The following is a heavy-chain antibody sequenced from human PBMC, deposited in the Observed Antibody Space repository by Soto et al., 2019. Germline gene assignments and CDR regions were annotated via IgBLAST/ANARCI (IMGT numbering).Heavy chain of an antibody. V-gene: IGHV1-69*12. Sequence: QVQLVQSGAEVKKPGSSVKVSCKASGGTFSNYPISWVRQAPGQGLEWMGGIIPIFGTVNYAQKFQGRVTITADESTSTAYMELSSLRSEDTAVYYCARGNHRWIQLWYFDLWCRGTLVTVSS. CDR2: IIPIFGTV. CDR1: GGTFSNYP. J-gene: IGHJ2*01. CDR3: ARGNHRWIQLWYFDL. D-gene: IGHD5-18*01.